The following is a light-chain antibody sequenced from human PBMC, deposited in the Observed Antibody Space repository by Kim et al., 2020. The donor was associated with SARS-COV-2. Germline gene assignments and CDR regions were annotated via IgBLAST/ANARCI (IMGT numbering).Light chain of an antibody. V-gene: IGLV3-19*01. CDR1: SLRSYY. CDR3: NSRDSTTNHLV. CDR2: GKN. Sequence: SSELTQDPAVSVALGQTVRITCQGDSLRSYYASWYQQKAGQAPVVVIYGKNNRPSGIPDRFSCSRSGNTASLTITGAQAEDEADYYCNSRDSTTNHLVFGGGTKVTVL. J-gene: IGLJ2*01.